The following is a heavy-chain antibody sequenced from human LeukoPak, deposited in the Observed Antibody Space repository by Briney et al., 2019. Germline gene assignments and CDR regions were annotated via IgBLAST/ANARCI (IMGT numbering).Heavy chain of an antibody. CDR2: IYYSGST. J-gene: IGHJ4*02. D-gene: IGHD3-10*01. CDR1: GGSISSGGYY. V-gene: IGHV4-31*03. Sequence: SETLSLTCTVSGGSISSGGYYWSWIRQHPGKGLEWIGYIYYSGSTYYNPSLKSRVTISVGTSKNQFSLKLSSVTAADTAVYYCARAGGFFSPLGYWGQGTLVTVSS. CDR3: ARAGGFFSPLGY.